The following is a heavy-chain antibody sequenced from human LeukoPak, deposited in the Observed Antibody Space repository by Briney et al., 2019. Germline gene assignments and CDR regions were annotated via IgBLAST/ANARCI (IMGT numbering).Heavy chain of an antibody. CDR3: ARQYGSGSSYTPVVDL. CDR2: IYYSGST. Sequence: PSETLSLTCTVSGGSISSHYYWIWIRQPPGKGLEWIGSIYYSGSTYYNPSLKSRVTISVDTSKNQFSPKLNSLTAAETAVYYCARQYGSGSSYTPVVDLWGQGTLVTVSS. CDR1: GGSISSHYY. D-gene: IGHD3-10*01. V-gene: IGHV4-39*01. J-gene: IGHJ4*02.